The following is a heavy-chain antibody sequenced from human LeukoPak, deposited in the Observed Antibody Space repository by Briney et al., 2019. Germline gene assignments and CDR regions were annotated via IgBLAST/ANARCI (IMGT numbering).Heavy chain of an antibody. J-gene: IGHJ4*02. CDR2: IYYSGST. Sequence: SETLSLTCTVSGGSISSSSYYWGWIRQPPGKGLEWIGSIYYSGSTYYNPSLKSRVTISVDTSKNQFSLKLSSVTAADTAVYYCARDQYYYDSSGYYLLDYWGQGTLVTVSS. D-gene: IGHD3-22*01. CDR1: GGSISSSSYY. CDR3: ARDQYYYDSSGYYLLDY. V-gene: IGHV4-39*07.